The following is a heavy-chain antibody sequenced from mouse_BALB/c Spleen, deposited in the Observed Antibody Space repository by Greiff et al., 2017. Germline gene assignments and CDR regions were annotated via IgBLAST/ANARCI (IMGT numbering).Heavy chain of an antibody. Sequence: DVHLVESGGGLVQPGGSRKLSCAASGFTFSSFGMHWVRQAPEKGLEWVAYISSGSSTIYYADTVKGRFTISRYNPKNTLFLQLTSLRSEDTAMYYCASGAMDYWGQGTSVTVSS. CDR3: ASGAMDY. CDR2: ISSGSSTI. J-gene: IGHJ4*01. V-gene: IGHV5-17*02. CDR1: GFTFSSFG.